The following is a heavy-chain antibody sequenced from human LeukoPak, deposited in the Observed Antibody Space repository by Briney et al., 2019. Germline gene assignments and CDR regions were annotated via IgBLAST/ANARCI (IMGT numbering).Heavy chain of an antibody. CDR3: AKDLEYSSSSAFDY. CDR2: ISWNSGSI. CDR1: GFTFDDYA. Sequence: GRSLRLSCAAYGFTFDDYAMHWVRQAPGKGLEWVSGISWNSGSIGYADSVKGRFTISRDNAKNSLYLQMNSLRAEDMALYYCAKDLEYSSSSAFDYWGQGTLVTVSS. J-gene: IGHJ4*02. D-gene: IGHD6-6*01. V-gene: IGHV3-9*03.